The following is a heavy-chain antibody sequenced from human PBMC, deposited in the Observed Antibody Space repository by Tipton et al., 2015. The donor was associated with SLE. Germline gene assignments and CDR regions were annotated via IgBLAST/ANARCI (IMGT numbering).Heavy chain of an antibody. Sequence: LRLSCAASGFTFSDSYMSWIRQPPGKGLEWLGYIYYSGSTNYNPSLKSRVTISVDTSKNQFSLKLSSVTAADTAVYYCARHPYSRPGYWGQGTLVTVAS. J-gene: IGHJ4*02. CDR3: ARHPYSRPGY. CDR1: GFTFSDSY. CDR2: IYYSGST. V-gene: IGHV4-59*08. D-gene: IGHD4-11*01.